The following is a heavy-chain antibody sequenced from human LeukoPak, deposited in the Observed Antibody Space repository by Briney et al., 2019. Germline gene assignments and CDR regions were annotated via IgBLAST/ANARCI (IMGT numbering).Heavy chain of an antibody. J-gene: IGHJ4*02. CDR1: GFTFSSYA. CDR2: ISGSGGST. CDR3: ATPSAKFYFDY. Sequence: PGGSLRLSCAASGFTFSSYAMIWVRQAPGKGLEWVSAISGSGGSTYYADSVKGRFNISRDNSKNTLYLQMNSLRAEDTAVYYWATPSAKFYFDYWGQGTLVTVSS. V-gene: IGHV3-23*01.